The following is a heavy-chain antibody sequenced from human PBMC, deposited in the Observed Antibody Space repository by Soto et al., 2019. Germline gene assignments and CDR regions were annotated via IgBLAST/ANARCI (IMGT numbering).Heavy chain of an antibody. J-gene: IGHJ5*02. CDR1: GYTFTSYG. V-gene: IGHV1-3*01. CDR2: INAGNGNT. D-gene: IGHD3-10*01. Sequence: ASVKVSCKASGYTFTSYGIHWVRQAPGQRLEWMGWINAGNGNTKYSQKFQGRVTITRDTSTSTAYMELSSLRSEDTAVYYCARDLSLWPSPLNWFDPWGQGTLVTVSS. CDR3: ARDLSLWPSPLNWFDP.